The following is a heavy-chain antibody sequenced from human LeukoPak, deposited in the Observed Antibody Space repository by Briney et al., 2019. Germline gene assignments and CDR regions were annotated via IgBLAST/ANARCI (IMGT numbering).Heavy chain of an antibody. V-gene: IGHV3-30-3*01. CDR3: ARGYSSSWYLDY. CDR1: GFTFSSYA. Sequence: GRSLRLSCAASGFTFSSYAMHWVRQAPGKGLEWVAVISHDGSNKYYADSVKGRFTISRDNSKNTLYLQMNSLRAEDTAVYYCARGYSSSWYLDYWGQGTLVTVSS. CDR2: ISHDGSNK. J-gene: IGHJ4*02. D-gene: IGHD6-13*01.